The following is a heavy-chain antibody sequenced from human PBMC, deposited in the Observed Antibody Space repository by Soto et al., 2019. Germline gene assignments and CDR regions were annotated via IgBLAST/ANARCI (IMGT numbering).Heavy chain of an antibody. D-gene: IGHD3-16*01. CDR2: ISAYNGNT. CDR1: GYTFTSYG. J-gene: IGHJ6*02. V-gene: IGHV1-18*04. Sequence: ASVKVSCKASGYTFTSYGISWVRQAPGQGLEWMGWISAYNGNTNYAQKLQGRVTMTTDTSTSTAYMELRSLRSDDTAVYYCAREWGDYYYYGMDVWGQGTTVTVSS. CDR3: AREWGDYYYYGMDV.